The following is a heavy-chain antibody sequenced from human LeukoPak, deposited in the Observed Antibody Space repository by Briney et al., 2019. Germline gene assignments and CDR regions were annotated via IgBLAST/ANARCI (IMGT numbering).Heavy chain of an antibody. CDR2: IVYDGINK. CDR1: GFTFSNYA. CDR3: ARENSALNY. J-gene: IGHJ4*02. Sequence: QAGGSLRLSCAASGFTFSNYAMRGVRQAPGKGLEWGAVIVYDGINKYYADSVKGRFTISRDNSKNTLYLQMNSLRVEDTGVYYCARENSALNYWGQGTPVTVSP. D-gene: IGHD4-11*01. V-gene: IGHV3-30*04.